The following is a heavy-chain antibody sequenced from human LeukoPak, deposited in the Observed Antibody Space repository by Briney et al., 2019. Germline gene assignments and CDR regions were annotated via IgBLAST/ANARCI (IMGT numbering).Heavy chain of an antibody. J-gene: IGHJ4*02. V-gene: IGHV3-7*01. CDR1: GFTFSSYW. D-gene: IGHD4-17*01. Sequence: GGSLRLSCAASGFTFSSYWMGWVRQAPGKGLEWVANIKQDGSEKYYVDSVKGRFTISRDNAKNSLYLQMNSLRAEDTAVYYCARDDYGGNSALDYWGQGTLVTVSS. CDR2: IKQDGSEK. CDR3: ARDDYGGNSALDY.